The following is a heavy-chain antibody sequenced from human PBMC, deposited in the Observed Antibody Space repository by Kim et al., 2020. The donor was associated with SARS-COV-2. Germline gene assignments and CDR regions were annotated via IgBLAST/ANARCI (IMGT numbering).Heavy chain of an antibody. V-gene: IGHV1-69*02. Sequence: SVKVSCKASGGTFSSYTISWVRQAPGQGLEWMGRIIPILGIANYAQKFQGRVTITADKSTSTAYMELSSLRSEDTAVYYCASAWIQLGYGMDVWGQGTTVTVSS. CDR1: GGTFSSYT. J-gene: IGHJ6*02. D-gene: IGHD5-18*01. CDR2: IIPILGIA. CDR3: ASAWIQLGYGMDV.